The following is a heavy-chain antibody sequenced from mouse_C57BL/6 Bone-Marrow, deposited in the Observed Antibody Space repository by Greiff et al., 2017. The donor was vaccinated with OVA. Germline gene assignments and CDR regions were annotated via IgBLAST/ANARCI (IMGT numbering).Heavy chain of an antibody. CDR3: ASSKRQLRLLDY. J-gene: IGHJ2*01. D-gene: IGHD3-2*02. CDR2: IDPSDSYT. V-gene: IGHV1-69*01. CDR1: GYTFTSYW. Sequence: QVQLQQPGAELVMPGASVKLSCKASGYTFTSYWMHWVKQRPGQGLEWIGEIDPSDSYTNYNQKFKGKSTVTVDKSSSTAYMQRSSLTSEDSAVYYCASSKRQLRLLDYWGQGTTLTVSS.